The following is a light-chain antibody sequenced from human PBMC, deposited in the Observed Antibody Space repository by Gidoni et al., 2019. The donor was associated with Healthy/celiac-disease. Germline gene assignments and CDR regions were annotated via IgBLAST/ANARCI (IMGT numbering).Light chain of an antibody. Sequence: IQLTPSPSFRSSSVGDRVTITCRDSQGISSYLAWYQQKPGKAPKLMLYAASTLQSGVPSRFSGSGSGTEFTLTISSLQPEDVATYYCQQLNSYPRTFGQGTKVEIK. V-gene: IGKV1-9*01. J-gene: IGKJ1*01. CDR2: AAS. CDR1: QGISSY. CDR3: QQLNSYPRT.